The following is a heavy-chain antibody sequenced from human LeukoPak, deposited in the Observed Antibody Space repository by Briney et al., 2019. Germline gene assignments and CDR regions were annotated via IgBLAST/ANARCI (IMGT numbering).Heavy chain of an antibody. Sequence: GGSLRLSCAASGFIFSSYSMNWVRQAPGKGLEWVSYISSSSSTIYYADSVKGRFTISRDNAKNSLYLQMNSLRAEDTAVYYCAKRGTVTTFGHCDYWGQGTLVTVSS. CDR1: GFIFSSYS. CDR2: ISSSSSTI. V-gene: IGHV3-48*01. CDR3: AKRGTVTTFGHCDY. J-gene: IGHJ4*02. D-gene: IGHD4-17*01.